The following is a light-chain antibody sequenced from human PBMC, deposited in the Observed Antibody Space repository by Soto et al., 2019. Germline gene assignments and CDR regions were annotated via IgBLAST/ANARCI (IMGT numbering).Light chain of an antibody. V-gene: IGLV2-23*02. CDR2: EVS. CDR3: CSYADPTSLFV. J-gene: IGLJ1*01. CDR1: NSDVGSFDL. Sequence: QSALTQPASVSGSPGQSITISCTGSNSDVGSFDLVSWFQQYPGKAPKLILYEVSKRPLGVSNRFSGSKSGYTASLTISGLQAEDEGDYYCCSYADPTSLFVFGTGTKLTLL.